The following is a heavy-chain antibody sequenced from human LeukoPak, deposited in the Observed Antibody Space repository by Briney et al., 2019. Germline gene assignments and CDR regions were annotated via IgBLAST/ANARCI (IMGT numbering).Heavy chain of an antibody. CDR2: ISGVGKT. V-gene: IGHV3-23*01. Sequence: GASQRLSRADSGCTFSSYAMNSVRQPPGNGRQRVSAISGVGKTYYADSVKGRFTISRDSSKNKRYLQMNSLKSEETAVYYCAKGGGPYHLPTDYWGQGTLVTVSS. D-gene: IGHD2-2*01. CDR3: AKGGGPYHLPTDY. J-gene: IGHJ4*02. CDR1: GCTFSSYA.